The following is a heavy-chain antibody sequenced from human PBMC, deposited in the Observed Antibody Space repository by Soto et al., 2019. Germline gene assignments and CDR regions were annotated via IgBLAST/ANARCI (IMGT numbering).Heavy chain of an antibody. CDR2: VYPGNSDT. CDR1: GYSFTSHW. CDR3: VRQFHLCVGTVGSFPFDL. V-gene: IGHV5-51*01. D-gene: IGHD6-13*01. Sequence: GRGFGYSFTSHWNGKGRRMPGKRMEWVGMVYPGNSDTRHSPSFQDQITISADKSTSTAYLQWSSLKASDTAIYYCVRQFHLCVGTVGSFPFDLWGQGTMVTVSS. J-gene: IGHJ3*01.